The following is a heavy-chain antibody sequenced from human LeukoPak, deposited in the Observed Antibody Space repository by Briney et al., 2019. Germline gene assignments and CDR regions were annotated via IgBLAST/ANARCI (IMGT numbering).Heavy chain of an antibody. CDR1: GYTFTSYA. CDR3: ARGAQGYYDSSGYLPPGAFDI. V-gene: IGHV7-4-1*02. J-gene: IGHJ3*02. CDR2: INTNTGNP. Sequence: ASVKVSCKASGYTFTSYAMDWVRHAPGQGLGWMGWINTNTGNPTYAQGFTGRVVFSLDTSVSTASLQISSIKGEDTAVYYCARGAQGYYDSSGYLPPGAFDIWGQGTMVTVSP. D-gene: IGHD3-22*01.